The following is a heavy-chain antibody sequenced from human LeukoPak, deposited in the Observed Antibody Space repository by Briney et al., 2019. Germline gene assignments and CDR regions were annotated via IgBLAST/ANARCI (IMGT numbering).Heavy chain of an antibody. CDR3: ARSLPSGSYTFDY. V-gene: IGHV3-23*01. CDR1: GFTFSSYA. J-gene: IGHJ4*02. CDR2: ISFTGGGT. Sequence: GGSLRLSCAASGFTFSSYAMSWVRQAPGKGLEWVSTISFTGGGTSYADSVKGRFTISRDNSKNTLYLQMTSLRAEDTAFYYCARSLPSGSYTFDYWGQGTLVTVSS. D-gene: IGHD3-10*01.